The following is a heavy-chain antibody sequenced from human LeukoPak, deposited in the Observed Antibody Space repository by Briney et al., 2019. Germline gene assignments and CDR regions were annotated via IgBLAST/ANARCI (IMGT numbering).Heavy chain of an antibody. Sequence: SETLSLTCAVYGGSFSGYYWSWIRQPPGKGLEWIGSIYYSGSTYYNASLKSRVTLSVDTSKNQFSLKLSSVTAADTAVYYCATKAIFGVVIWGQGTLVTVSS. V-gene: IGHV4-34*01. CDR2: IYYSGST. J-gene: IGHJ4*02. D-gene: IGHD3-3*01. CDR1: GGSFSGYY. CDR3: ATKAIFGVVI.